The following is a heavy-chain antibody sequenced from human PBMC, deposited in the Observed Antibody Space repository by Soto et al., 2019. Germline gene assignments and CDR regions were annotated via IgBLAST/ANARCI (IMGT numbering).Heavy chain of an antibody. CDR1: SGSFSGYY. Sequence: KPSETLSLTCPIYSGSFSGYYWSWIRQPPGKGLEWIGEISQSGNTNYSPSLKSRVSISIDTSKKQFSLNLASVSAADTAAYYCARAPKVSGSSQTRPDFWGQGTLVTVS. J-gene: IGHJ4*02. CDR3: ARAPKVSGSSQTRPDF. V-gene: IGHV4-34*01. CDR2: ISQSGNT. D-gene: IGHD6-6*01.